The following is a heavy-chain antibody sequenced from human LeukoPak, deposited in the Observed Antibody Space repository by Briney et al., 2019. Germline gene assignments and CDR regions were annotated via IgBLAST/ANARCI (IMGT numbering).Heavy chain of an antibody. CDR1: GFIFRSYA. V-gene: IGHV3-23*01. D-gene: IGHD2-21*02. Sequence: PGGSLRLSCAASGFIFRSYAMSWVRQAPGKGLEWVSAISGSGGSTYYADSVKGRFTISRDNSKNTLYLQMNSLRAEDTAVYYCAKARLAYCGGDCSVPDYWGQGTLVTVSS. CDR2: ISGSGGST. CDR3: AKARLAYCGGDCSVPDY. J-gene: IGHJ4*02.